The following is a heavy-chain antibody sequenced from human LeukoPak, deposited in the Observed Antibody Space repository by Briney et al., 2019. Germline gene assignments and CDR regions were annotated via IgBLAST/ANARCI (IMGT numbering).Heavy chain of an antibody. V-gene: IGHV1-2*02. CDR2: INPNSGGT. CDR1: GYTFTGYY. Sequence: ASVKVSCKASGYTFTGYYMHWVRQAPGQGLEWMGWINPNSGGTNYAQKFQGRVTMTRDTSISTAYMELSRLRSDDTAVYYCARDLSSSGWQSFDYWGQGTLVTVSS. D-gene: IGHD6-19*01. CDR3: ARDLSSSGWQSFDY. J-gene: IGHJ4*02.